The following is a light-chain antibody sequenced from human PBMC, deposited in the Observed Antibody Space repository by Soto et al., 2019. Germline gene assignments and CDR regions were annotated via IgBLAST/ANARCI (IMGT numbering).Light chain of an antibody. V-gene: IGLV2-14*03. CDR2: DVT. CDR1: SSDVGGFNY. CDR3: NSYTSSSTYV. J-gene: IGLJ1*01. Sequence: QSVLTQPASVSGSPGQSITISCTGTSSDVGGFNYVSWYQQHPGKAPKLMIYDVTNRPSGVSYRFSGSKSGNTASLTISRLHAEDEADYYCNSYTSSSTYVFGTGTKLTVL.